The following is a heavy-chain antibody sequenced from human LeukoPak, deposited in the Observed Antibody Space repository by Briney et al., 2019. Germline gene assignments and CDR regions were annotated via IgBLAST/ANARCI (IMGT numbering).Heavy chain of an antibody. Sequence: HPGGSLRLSCAASGFTFSSYSMNWVRQAPGKGLEWVSYISSSGSTIYYADSVKGRFTISRDNAKNSLYLQMNSLRAEDTAVYYCARVESSMVRGPPYYMDVWGKGTTVTVSS. V-gene: IGHV3-48*04. CDR3: ARVESSMVRGPPYYMDV. CDR1: GFTFSSYS. D-gene: IGHD3-10*01. CDR2: ISSSGSTI. J-gene: IGHJ6*03.